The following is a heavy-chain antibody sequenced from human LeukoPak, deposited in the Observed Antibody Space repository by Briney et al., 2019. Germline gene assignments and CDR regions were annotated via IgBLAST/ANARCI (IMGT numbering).Heavy chain of an antibody. D-gene: IGHD3-16*01. V-gene: IGHV4-59*08. Sequence: SETLSLTCTVSGGSISTYYWSWIRQPPGKGLEWIGYISYSGSTNYNPSLKSRVTISVDTSKNQFSLNLYSVTAADTALYYCARSLFSNGGSVGYWGQGTLVTVSS. CDR1: GGSISTYY. J-gene: IGHJ4*02. CDR3: ARSLFSNGGSVGY. CDR2: ISYSGST.